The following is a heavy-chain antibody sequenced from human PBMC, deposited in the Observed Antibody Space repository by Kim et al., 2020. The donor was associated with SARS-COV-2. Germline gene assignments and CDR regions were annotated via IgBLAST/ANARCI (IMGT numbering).Heavy chain of an antibody. CDR1: GFTFSSYW. Sequence: GGSLRLSCTASGFTFSSYWMHWVRQAPGKGLVWVSRINSDGSTTSYADSVKGRLTISRDNAKNTLYPQMNSLRAEDTAVYYYASRRYTGTYYYFDCWCQG. CDR3: ASRRYTGTYYYFDC. V-gene: IGHV3-74*01. CDR2: INSDGSTT. J-gene: IGHJ4*02. D-gene: IGHD1-26*01.